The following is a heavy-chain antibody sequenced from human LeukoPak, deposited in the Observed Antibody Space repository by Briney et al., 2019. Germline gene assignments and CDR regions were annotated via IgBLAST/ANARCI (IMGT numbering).Heavy chain of an antibody. D-gene: IGHD3-3*01. J-gene: IGHJ4*02. V-gene: IGHV3-49*03. CDR3: TKAQPVITIFGVVILDYDY. Sequence: PGRSLRLSCTASGFTFGDYAMSWFRQAPGKGLEWVGFIRSKAYGGTTGYAASVKGRFTISRDDSKSIAYLQMNSLKTEDTAVYYCTKAQPVITIFGVVILDYDYWGQGTLVTVSS. CDR2: IRSKAYGGTT. CDR1: GFTFGDYA.